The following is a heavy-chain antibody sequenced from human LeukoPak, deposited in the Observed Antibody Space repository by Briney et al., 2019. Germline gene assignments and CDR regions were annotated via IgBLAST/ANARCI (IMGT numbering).Heavy chain of an antibody. CDR1: GFTVSSNY. Sequence: PGGSLRLSCAASGFTVSSNYMSWVRQAPGKGLEWVSVIYSGGSTYYADSVKGRFTISRDNSKNTLYLQMNSLRAADTAVYYCAGEVRYCGSTSCMKGWFDPWGQGTLVTVSS. J-gene: IGHJ5*02. D-gene: IGHD2-2*01. CDR2: IYSGGST. V-gene: IGHV3-53*01. CDR3: AGEVRYCGSTSCMKGWFDP.